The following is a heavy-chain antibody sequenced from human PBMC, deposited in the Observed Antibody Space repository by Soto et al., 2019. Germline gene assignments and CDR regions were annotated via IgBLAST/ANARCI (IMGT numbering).Heavy chain of an antibody. J-gene: IGHJ4*02. D-gene: IGHD3-16*02. CDR1: GFTFSNSA. V-gene: IGHV3-23*01. Sequence: GGSLRLSCAASGFTFSNSAMTWVRQALGKGPEWASSIGRTNNTHYADSVKGRFAISRDNSQNTLYLQMNSLTAEDTAVYFCAKVDAYSYRTDHWGQGTLVTVSS. CDR2: IGRTNNT. CDR3: AKVDAYSYRTDH.